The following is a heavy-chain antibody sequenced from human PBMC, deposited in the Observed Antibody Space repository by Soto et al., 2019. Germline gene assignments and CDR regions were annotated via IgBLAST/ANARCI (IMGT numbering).Heavy chain of an antibody. CDR2: ISPVFGTA. CDR1: GGTFLSYA. CDR3: ARGRVTRYLTALDY. J-gene: IGHJ4*02. Sequence: QVQLVQSGAEVQKPGSSVKLSCKVSGGTFLSYAISWVRQAPGRGLEWMGGISPVFGTANYTQLFQGRVTITADKSTSTAYMELSSLRSEYTALYDCARGRVTRYLTALDYWGQGTLVTVSS. V-gene: IGHV1-69*06. D-gene: IGHD3-9*01.